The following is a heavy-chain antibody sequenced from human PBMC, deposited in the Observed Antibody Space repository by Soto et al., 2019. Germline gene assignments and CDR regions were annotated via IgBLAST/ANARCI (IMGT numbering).Heavy chain of an antibody. CDR2: IYHSGST. D-gene: IGHD2-21*01. CDR1: GGSISSGGYS. J-gene: IGHJ4*02. Sequence: TLSLTCAVSGGSISSGGYSWSWVRQPPGKGLEWIGYIYHSGSTYYNPSLKSRVTISVDRSKNQFSLKLSSVTAADTAVYYCASLPPRIVVTLLPIPTRGRGIQVTVSS. V-gene: IGHV4-30-2*01. CDR3: ASLPPRIVVTLLPIPT.